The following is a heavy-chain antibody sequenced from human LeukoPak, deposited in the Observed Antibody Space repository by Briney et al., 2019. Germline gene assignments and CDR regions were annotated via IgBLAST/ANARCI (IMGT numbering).Heavy chain of an antibody. CDR1: GFTFSSYG. D-gene: IGHD4-17*01. Sequence: GRSLRLSCAASGFTFSSYGMHWVRQAPGKGLEWVAVIWYDGSNKYYADSVKGRFTISRDNSKNTLYLQMNSLRAEDTAVYYCARADGDYYYGMDVWGQGTTVTVSS. CDR2: IWYDGSNK. V-gene: IGHV3-33*01. CDR3: ARADGDYYYGMDV. J-gene: IGHJ6*02.